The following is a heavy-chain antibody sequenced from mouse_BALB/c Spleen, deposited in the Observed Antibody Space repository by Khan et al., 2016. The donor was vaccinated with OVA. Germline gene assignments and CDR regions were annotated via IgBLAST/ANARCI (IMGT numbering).Heavy chain of an antibody. CDR2: IWTGGIT. V-gene: IGHV2-9*02. D-gene: IGHD2-12*01. CDR1: GFSLSNYG. CDR3: ARSYNYDVGGFAY. J-gene: IGHJ3*01. Sequence: VQLQESGPGLVAPSQSLSITCTVSGFSLSNYGIHWVRQPPGKGLEWLGVIWTGGITNYNSPPMYRLSISKENSTSQVFLQMIRLQTDDTAINYSARSYNYDVGGFAYWGQGTLVTVSA.